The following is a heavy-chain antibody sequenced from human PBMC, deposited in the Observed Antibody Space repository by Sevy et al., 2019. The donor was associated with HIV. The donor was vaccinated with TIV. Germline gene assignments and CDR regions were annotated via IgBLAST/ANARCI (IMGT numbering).Heavy chain of an antibody. J-gene: IGHJ6*02. Sequence: ASVKVSCKASGYTLNNYGISWVRQAPGQGLEWIGWITAYKDNTNYAQNFQGRVTMATDTSTSTAYMELRSLRSDDTAVYYCTRVDPYYEFGDVWGQGTTVTVSS. CDR2: ITAYKDNT. CDR3: TRVDPYYEFGDV. V-gene: IGHV1-18*01. CDR1: GYTLNNYG. D-gene: IGHD3-3*01.